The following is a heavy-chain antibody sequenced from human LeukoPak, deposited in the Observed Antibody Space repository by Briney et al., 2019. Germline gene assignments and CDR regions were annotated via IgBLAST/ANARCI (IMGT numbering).Heavy chain of an antibody. V-gene: IGHV4-39*01. CDR2: IYYSGST. J-gene: IGHJ4*02. CDR1: GGSISSSSYY. CDR3: ARGRATYDFWSGQKIDY. Sequence: SETLSLTCTVSGGSISSSSYYWGWIRQPPGKGLEWIGSIYYSGSTYYNPSLKSRVTISVDTSKNQFSLKLSSVTAADTAVYYCARGRATYDFWSGQKIDYWAQGTLVSVSS. D-gene: IGHD3-3*01.